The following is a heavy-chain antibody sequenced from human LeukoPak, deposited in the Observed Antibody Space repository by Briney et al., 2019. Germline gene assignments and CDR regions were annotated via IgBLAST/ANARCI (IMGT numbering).Heavy chain of an antibody. V-gene: IGHV3-23*01. CDR1: GFTFSTNA. Sequence: GGSLRLSCAGSGFTFSTNAMSRVRQAPGKGLEWVSTITGSGGTYYADSVKGRFAISRDNSKNTLYLQMNSLRAEDTAVYYCAKGGSAQRNFDYWGQGTLVTVSS. CDR2: ITGSGGT. J-gene: IGHJ4*02. D-gene: IGHD2-15*01. CDR3: AKGGSAQRNFDY.